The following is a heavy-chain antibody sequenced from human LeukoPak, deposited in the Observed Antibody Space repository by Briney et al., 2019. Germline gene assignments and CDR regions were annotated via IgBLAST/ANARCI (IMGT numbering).Heavy chain of an antibody. Sequence: PGGSLRLSCAASGFTFSSYAMSWVRQAPGKGLEWVSAISGSGGSTYYADSVKGRFTISRDNSKNTLYLQMNSLRAEDTAVYYCAKSPACSSTSCPFDYWGQGTLVTVSS. CDR1: GFTFSSYA. CDR2: ISGSGGST. V-gene: IGHV3-23*01. D-gene: IGHD2-2*01. J-gene: IGHJ4*02. CDR3: AKSPACSSTSCPFDY.